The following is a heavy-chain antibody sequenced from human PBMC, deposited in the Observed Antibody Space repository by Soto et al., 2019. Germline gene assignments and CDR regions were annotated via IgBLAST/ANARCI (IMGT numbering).Heavy chain of an antibody. D-gene: IGHD3-16*01. CDR1: GFNFSLYA. Sequence: EVQLLESGGGLIQPGGSLRLSCVASGFNFSLYAMNWVRQAPGKGVEWVSTITRVGGNTYYADSVQGRFTMSRDNSVNTLYLQMNSLRVDDTDVDYCANDTPLTSLGYYFDLWGQGTLVTVSS. V-gene: IGHV3-23*01. CDR2: ITRVGGNT. J-gene: IGHJ4*02. CDR3: ANDTPLTSLGYYFDL.